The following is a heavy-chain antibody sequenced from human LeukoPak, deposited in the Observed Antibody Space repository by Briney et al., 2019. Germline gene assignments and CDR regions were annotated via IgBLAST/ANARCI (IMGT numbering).Heavy chain of an antibody. Sequence: GASVKVSCKASGYTFTSYGISWVRQAPGQGLEWMGWISAYNGNTNYAQKLQGRVTMTTDTSTSTAYMELRSLRSDDTAVYYCARAQYYDFWSGYYIDDAFDIWGQGTMVTVSS. D-gene: IGHD3-3*01. J-gene: IGHJ3*02. CDR3: ARAQYYDFWSGYYIDDAFDI. CDR1: GYTFTSYG. CDR2: ISAYNGNT. V-gene: IGHV1-18*01.